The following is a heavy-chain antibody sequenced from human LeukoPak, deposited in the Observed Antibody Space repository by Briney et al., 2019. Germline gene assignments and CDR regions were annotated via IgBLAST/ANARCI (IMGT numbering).Heavy chain of an antibody. V-gene: IGHV1-2*02. J-gene: IGHJ3*02. D-gene: IGHD7-27*01. Sequence: VASVTVSCTRSGFSFTGDYMHWVRQAPGQGPEWMGWMNCNSGGTNYAQKFRGRVSMTRETSISTAYMELSGLGPDDTAVYYCATSSGDRTSWGAFDIWGQGTMVTISS. CDR1: GFSFTGDY. CDR2: MNCNSGGT. CDR3: ATSSGDRTSWGAFDI.